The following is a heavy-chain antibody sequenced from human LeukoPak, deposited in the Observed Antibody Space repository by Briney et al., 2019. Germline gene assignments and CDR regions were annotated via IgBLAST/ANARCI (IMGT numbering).Heavy chain of an antibody. Sequence: GASVKVSCKASGYTFTSYYMHWVRQAPGQGLEWMGIINPSDGSTNYAQKFQGRVTMTRDMSTSTVYMELSSLGSEDTAVYYCARDYYYGSGRKSSDRLNYYFDYWGQGTLVTVSS. CDR1: GYTFTSYY. CDR2: INPSDGST. CDR3: ARDYYYGSGRKSSDRLNYYFDY. D-gene: IGHD3-10*01. J-gene: IGHJ4*02. V-gene: IGHV1-46*01.